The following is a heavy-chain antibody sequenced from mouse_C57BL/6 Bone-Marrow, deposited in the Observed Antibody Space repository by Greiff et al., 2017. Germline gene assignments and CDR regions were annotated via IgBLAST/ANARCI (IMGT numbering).Heavy chain of an antibody. CDR2: IDPSDSYT. Sequence: QVQLQQPGAELVKPGASVKLSCKASGYTFTSYWMQWVKQRPGQGLEWIGEIDPSDSYTNYNQKFKGKATLTVDTSSSTAYMQLSSLTSEDSAVYYCARSEFIWYFDVWGTGTTVTVSS. D-gene: IGHD1-1*01. CDR3: ARSEFIWYFDV. J-gene: IGHJ1*03. CDR1: GYTFTSYW. V-gene: IGHV1-50*01.